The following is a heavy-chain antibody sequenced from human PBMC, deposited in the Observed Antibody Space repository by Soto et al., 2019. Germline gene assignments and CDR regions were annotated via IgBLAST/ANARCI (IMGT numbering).Heavy chain of an antibody. J-gene: IGHJ5*02. CDR2: IYHTGKT. CDR1: GGEIVILGYH. V-gene: IGHV4-31*03. D-gene: IGHD2-2*01. Sequence: PLQILSLRCTVSGGEIVILGYHWTRIHEHPGKALEWLGYIYHTGKTYYNPSLQSRVTMSVDTSKNQFSLKLASVTTADKAVNYSEGDGSSTGKWIEPWRNGSLDTVTS. CDR3: EGDGSSTGKWIEP.